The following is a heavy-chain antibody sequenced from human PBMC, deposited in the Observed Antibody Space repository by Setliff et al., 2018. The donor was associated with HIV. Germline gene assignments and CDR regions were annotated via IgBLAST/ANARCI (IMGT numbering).Heavy chain of an antibody. CDR1: GFTFDDYA. CDR2: ISWDGGGT. J-gene: IGHJ4*02. V-gene: IGHV3-43D*04. D-gene: IGHD3-10*01. CDR3: AKGPTGSGSAYLDY. Sequence: GGSLRLSCAASGFTFDDYAMHWVRQAPGKGLEWVSLISWDGGGTYYADSVKGRFTISRDNSRNSLYLQMNSLRAEDTALYYCAKGPTGSGSAYLDYWGQGTLVTVSS.